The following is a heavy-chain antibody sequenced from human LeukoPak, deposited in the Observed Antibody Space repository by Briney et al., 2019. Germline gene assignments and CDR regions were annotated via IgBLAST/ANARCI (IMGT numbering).Heavy chain of an antibody. CDR3: ARGTPGDPSNFDY. Sequence: GGSLRLSCAASGFTFSDYYMDWVRQAPGKGLEWVSVIYSGGSTYYADSVKGRFTISRDNSKNTLYLQMNSLRAEDTAVYYCARGTPGDPSNFDYWGQGTLVTVSS. CDR2: IYSGGST. V-gene: IGHV3-53*01. CDR1: GFTFSDYY. D-gene: IGHD7-27*01. J-gene: IGHJ4*02.